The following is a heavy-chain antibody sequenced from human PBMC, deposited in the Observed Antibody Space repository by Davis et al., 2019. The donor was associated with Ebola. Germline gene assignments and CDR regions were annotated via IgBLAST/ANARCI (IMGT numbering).Heavy chain of an antibody. J-gene: IGHJ5*02. CDR3: ARMSVRFDLVWFDP. Sequence: PSETLSLTCTVSGGSISSYYWSWIRQPPGKGLEWIGYIYYSGSTNYNPSLKGRVTISIDTSKNQFSLKVSSVTAADTAVYYCARMSVRFDLVWFDPWGQGTLVTVSS. V-gene: IGHV4-59*01. CDR1: GGSISSYY. D-gene: IGHD3-10*01. CDR2: IYYSGST.